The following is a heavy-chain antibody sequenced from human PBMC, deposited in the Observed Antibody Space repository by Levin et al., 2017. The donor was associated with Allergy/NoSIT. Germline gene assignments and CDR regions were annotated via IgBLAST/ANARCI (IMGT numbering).Heavy chain of an antibody. CDR3: VKDHTPYSSGWTDFDY. J-gene: IGHJ4*02. D-gene: IGHD6-19*01. V-gene: IGHV3-9*01. CDR1: GFTFDDYA. CDR2: ISWNSGSI. Sequence: SCAASGFTFDDYAMHWVRQAPGKGLEWVSGISWNSGSIGYADSVKGRFTISRDNAKNSLYLQMNSLRAEDTALYYCVKDHTPYSSGWTDFDYWGQGTLVTVSS.